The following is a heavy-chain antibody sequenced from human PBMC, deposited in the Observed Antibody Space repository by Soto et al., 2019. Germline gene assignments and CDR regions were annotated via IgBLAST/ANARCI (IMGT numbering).Heavy chain of an antibody. CDR3: ARGGENYSDGGGFNWFDP. D-gene: IGHD3-22*01. Sequence: ASVKVSCKTSGYTFTNYYKHWERQAPGQGLEWMGIINPSGGSTSYAQKFQARVTVTRDTPTRTVYMEVRSLRSEDTAVYFCARGGENYSDGGGFNWFDPWGHGAQVPFSS. CDR2: INPSGGST. J-gene: IGHJ5*02. CDR1: GYTFTNYY. V-gene: IGHV1-46*01.